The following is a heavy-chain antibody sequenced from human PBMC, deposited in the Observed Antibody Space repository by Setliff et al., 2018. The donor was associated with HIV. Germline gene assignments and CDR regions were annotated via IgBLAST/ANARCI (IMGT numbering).Heavy chain of an antibody. V-gene: IGHV4-61*03. CDR1: GDSVSSRSYY. CDR3: AQLGMVDDFDY. Sequence: TLSLTCTVSGDSVSSRSYYWSWIRQPPGKGLEWIGYIYYSGSTNYNPSLKSRVTISVDTSKNHFSLKLRSVTAADTAVYYCAQLGMVDDFDYWGQGTPVTVSS. J-gene: IGHJ4*02. D-gene: IGHD1-1*01. CDR2: IYYSGST.